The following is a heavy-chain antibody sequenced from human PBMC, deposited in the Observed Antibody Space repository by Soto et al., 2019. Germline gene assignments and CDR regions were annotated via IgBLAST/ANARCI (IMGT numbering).Heavy chain of an antibody. D-gene: IGHD4-4*01. Sequence: ASVKVSCKASGGTFSSYTISWVRQAPGQGLEWMGRIIPILGIANYAQKFQGRVTITADKSTSTAYMELSSLRSEDTAVYYCVRDEETTVTNLSFDYWGQGTLVTVSS. CDR1: GGTFSSYT. CDR2: IIPILGIA. V-gene: IGHV1-69*04. CDR3: VRDEETTVTNLSFDY. J-gene: IGHJ4*02.